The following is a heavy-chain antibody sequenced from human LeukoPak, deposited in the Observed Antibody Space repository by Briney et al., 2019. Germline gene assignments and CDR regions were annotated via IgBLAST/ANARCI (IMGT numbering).Heavy chain of an antibody. J-gene: IGHJ4*02. D-gene: IGHD1-1*01. V-gene: IGHV1-8*01. CDR1: GYTLTSYD. Sequence: ASVKVSCKASGYTLTSYDINWERQATGQGLEWMGWMNFESGNTGYAQKFQGRVTMTKNTSISTAYMELSSLRSEDTAVYYCVREVTRYFDYWGQGTLVTVSS. CDR3: VREVTRYFDY. CDR2: MNFESGNT.